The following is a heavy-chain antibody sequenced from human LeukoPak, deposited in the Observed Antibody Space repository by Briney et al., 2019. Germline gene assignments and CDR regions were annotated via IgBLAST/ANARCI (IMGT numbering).Heavy chain of an antibody. Sequence: GGSLRLSCAASGFTFSSYAMHWVRQAPGKGLEWVAVISYDGSNKYYADSVKGRFTISRDNSKNTLYLQMNSLRAEDTAVYYCAKDSLRGLLWFGTVDYWGQGTLVTVSS. CDR2: ISYDGSNK. CDR3: AKDSLRGLLWFGTVDY. CDR1: GFTFSSYA. D-gene: IGHD3-10*01. J-gene: IGHJ4*02. V-gene: IGHV3-30-3*01.